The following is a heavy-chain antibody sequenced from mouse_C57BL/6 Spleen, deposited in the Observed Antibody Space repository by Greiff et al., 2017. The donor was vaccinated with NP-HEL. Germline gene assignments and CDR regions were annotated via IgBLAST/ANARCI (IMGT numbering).Heavy chain of an antibody. CDR3: TRTYYYGSSYEFAY. J-gene: IGHJ3*01. V-gene: IGHV1-15*01. D-gene: IGHD1-1*01. CDR2: IDPETGGT. CDR1: GYTFTDYE. Sequence: QVQLQQSGAELVRPGASVTLSCKASGYTFTDYEMHWVKQTPVHGLEWIGAIDPETGGTAYNQKFKGKAILTADKSSSTAYMELRSLTSEDSAVYYCTRTYYYGSSYEFAYWGQGTLVTVSA.